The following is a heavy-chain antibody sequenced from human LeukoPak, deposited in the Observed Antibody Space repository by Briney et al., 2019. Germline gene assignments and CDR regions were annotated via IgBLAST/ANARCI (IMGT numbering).Heavy chain of an antibody. CDR2: MNPNSGNR. D-gene: IGHD5-24*01. CDR1: GYTFSSYD. J-gene: IGHJ4*02. Sequence: ASVKVSCKASGYTFSSYDINWVRQATGQGLEWMGWMNPNSGNRGYAQKFQGRVTITTNTSISTAYMELSSLRSGDTAVYYCARVIPWDGYNPYYFDYWGQGTLVTVSS. V-gene: IGHV1-8*03. CDR3: ARVIPWDGYNPYYFDY.